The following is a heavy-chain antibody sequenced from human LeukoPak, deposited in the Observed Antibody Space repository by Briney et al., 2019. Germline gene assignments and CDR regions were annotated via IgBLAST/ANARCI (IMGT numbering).Heavy chain of an antibody. Sequence: SETLSLTCTVSGGSISSYYWSWIRQPPGKGLEWIAYISDIGSINYNPSLKSRVTISLDTSKNQFSLKLSSVTAADTAVYYCARHTQIFGVVYGMDVWGQGTTVTVSS. J-gene: IGHJ6*02. V-gene: IGHV4-59*08. CDR3: ARHTQIFGVVYGMDV. CDR1: GGSISSYY. CDR2: ISDIGSI. D-gene: IGHD3-3*01.